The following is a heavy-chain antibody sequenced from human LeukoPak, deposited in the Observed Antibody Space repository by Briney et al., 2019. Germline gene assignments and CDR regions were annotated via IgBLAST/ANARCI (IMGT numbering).Heavy chain of an antibody. V-gene: IGHV3-20*04. CDR3: ARDLGYKDYVSAFDI. D-gene: IGHD5-24*01. CDR1: AFTFDDYG. J-gene: IGHJ3*02. Sequence: QPGGSLRLSCAASAFTFDDYGMTWVRQAPGKGLEWVSGINWNGGSTGYAVSVKGRFTISRDSAKNSLYLQMNSLRAEDTALYYCARDLGYKDYVSAFDIWGQGAMVTVSS. CDR2: INWNGGST.